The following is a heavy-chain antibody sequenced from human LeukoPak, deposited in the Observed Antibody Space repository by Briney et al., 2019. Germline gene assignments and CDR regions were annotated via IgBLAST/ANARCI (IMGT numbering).Heavy chain of an antibody. CDR3: ARGKLGPFDP. Sequence: SSETLSLTCTASGGSISSYYWSWIRQPPGKGLEWIGYIYYSGSTNYNPSLKSRVTISVDTSKNQFSLKLSSVTAADTAVYYCARGKLGPFDPWGQGTLVTVSS. V-gene: IGHV4-59*01. CDR1: GGSISSYY. D-gene: IGHD1-7*01. CDR2: IYYSGST. J-gene: IGHJ5*02.